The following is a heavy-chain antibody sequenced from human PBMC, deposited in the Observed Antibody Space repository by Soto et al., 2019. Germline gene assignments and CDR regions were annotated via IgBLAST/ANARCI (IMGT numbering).Heavy chain of an antibody. CDR1: GFTFSSYS. V-gene: IGHV3-48*02. CDR2: ISSSSSSI. D-gene: IGHD3-22*01. Sequence: EVQLVESGGGLVQPGGSLRLSCAASGFTFSSYSMNWVRQAPGKGLEWVSYISSSSSSIYYADSVKGRFTISRDNAKNSLYLQMNSLRDEDPAVFYCARGEYYDSSGYCRGDFQHWGQGTLVTVSS. J-gene: IGHJ1*01. CDR3: ARGEYYDSSGYCRGDFQH.